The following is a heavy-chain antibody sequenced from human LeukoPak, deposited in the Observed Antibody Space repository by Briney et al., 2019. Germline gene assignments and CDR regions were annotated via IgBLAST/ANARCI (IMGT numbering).Heavy chain of an antibody. Sequence: SVKVSCKASGGTFSSYTISWVRQAPGQGLEWMGRIIPILGIANYAQKFQGRVTITADKSTSTAYMELSSLRSEDTAVYYCAGYGRNGFGVVIPFHYWGQGTLVTVSS. J-gene: IGHJ4*02. V-gene: IGHV1-69*02. D-gene: IGHD3-3*01. CDR3: AGYGRNGFGVVIPFHY. CDR1: GGTFSSYT. CDR2: IIPILGIA.